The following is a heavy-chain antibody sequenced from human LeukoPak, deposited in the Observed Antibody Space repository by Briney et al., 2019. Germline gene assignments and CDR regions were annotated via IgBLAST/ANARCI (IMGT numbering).Heavy chain of an antibody. Sequence: PGGSLRLSCAASGFTFSSYGMHWVRQAPGEGLEWVAFIRYDGSNKYYADSVKGRFTISRDNSKNTLYLQMNSLRAEDTAVYYCAKDLYSSGPGRYMDVWGKGTTVTVSS. CDR3: AKDLYSSGPGRYMDV. CDR1: GFTFSSYG. J-gene: IGHJ6*03. D-gene: IGHD6-19*01. CDR2: IRYDGSNK. V-gene: IGHV3-30*02.